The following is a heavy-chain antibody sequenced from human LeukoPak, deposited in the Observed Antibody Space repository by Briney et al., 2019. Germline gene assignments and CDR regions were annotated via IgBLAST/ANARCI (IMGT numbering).Heavy chain of an antibody. Sequence: ASVKVSCKASGYTFTSYDINWVRQATGQGLEWMGWMNPNNTGYAQKFRGSVTMTRNISTATAYMELSSLKSDDTAVYYCARASRITMIPADYWGQGTLVTVSS. D-gene: IGHD3-22*01. CDR1: GYTFTSYD. J-gene: IGHJ4*02. CDR3: ARASRITMIPADY. CDR2: MNPNNT. V-gene: IGHV1-8*01.